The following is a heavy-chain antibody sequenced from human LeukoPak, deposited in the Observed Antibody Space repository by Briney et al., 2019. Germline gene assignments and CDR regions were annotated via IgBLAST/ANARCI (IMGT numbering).Heavy chain of an antibody. V-gene: IGHV3-21*01. Sequence: GGSLRLSCAASGFTFSSYSMNWVRQAPGKGLEWVSSISGSSSYIYYADSVKGRFTISRDNAKNSLYLQMNSLRAEDTAVYYCARAFPDSPLLLYWGQGTLVTVSS. CDR1: GFTFSSYS. J-gene: IGHJ4*02. CDR2: ISGSSSYI. D-gene: IGHD1-14*01. CDR3: ARAFPDSPLLLY.